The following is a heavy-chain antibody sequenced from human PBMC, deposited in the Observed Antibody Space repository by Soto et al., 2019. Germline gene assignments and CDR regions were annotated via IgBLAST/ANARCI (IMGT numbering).Heavy chain of an antibody. D-gene: IGHD6-19*01. CDR1: GGSISSSNW. V-gene: IGHV4-4*02. CDR3: ARVSIAVAALGAFDI. CDR2: IHHSGST. J-gene: IGHJ3*02. Sequence: PSETVSLTCAVSGGSISSSNWWSWVRQPPGKGLEWIGEIHHSGSTNYNPSLKSRVTISVDKSKNQFSLKLRSVTAADTAVYYCARVSIAVAALGAFDIWGQGTMVTVSS.